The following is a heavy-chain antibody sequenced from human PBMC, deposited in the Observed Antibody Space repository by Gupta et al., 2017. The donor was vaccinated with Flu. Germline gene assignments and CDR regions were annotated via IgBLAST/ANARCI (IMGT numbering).Heavy chain of an antibody. CDR2: ISADGSRE. D-gene: IGHD4-17*01. J-gene: IGHJ4*02. CDR1: RFTFRTSG. V-gene: IGHV3-30*18. Sequence: QVHLVESGGGVVPPGRSLGLSCADSRFTFRTSGMHWVRRDAGRGLEWVALISADGSRECYVDSVKCRFTISRDNFKNTVYLQMNNLRVEDTAVYYCAKVIVDGTLTKAIDSWGQGTLVTVSS. CDR3: AKVIVDGTLTKAIDS.